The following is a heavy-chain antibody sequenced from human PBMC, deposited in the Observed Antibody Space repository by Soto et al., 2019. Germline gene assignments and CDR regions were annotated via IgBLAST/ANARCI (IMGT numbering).Heavy chain of an antibody. CDR3: AREGPGITMVFDI. V-gene: IGHV1-69*13. J-gene: IGHJ3*02. Sequence: SVKVSCKASGGTFSSYAISWVRQAPGQGLEWMGGIIPIFGTANYAQKFQGRVTITADESTSTAYMELSSLRSEDTAVYYCAREGPGITMVFDIWGQGTMVTVSS. D-gene: IGHD3-10*01. CDR1: GGTFSSYA. CDR2: IIPIFGTA.